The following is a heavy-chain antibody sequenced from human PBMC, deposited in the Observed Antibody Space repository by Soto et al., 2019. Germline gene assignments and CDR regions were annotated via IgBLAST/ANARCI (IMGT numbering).Heavy chain of an antibody. CDR3: ASSRRDYTPP. CDR1: GFTFSSYA. Sequence: QVQLVESGGGVVQPGRSLRLSCAASGFTFSSYAMHWVRQAPGKGLEWVAVISYDGSNKYYADSVKGRFTISRDNSKNTLYLQMNSLRAEDTAVYYCASSRRDYTPPWGQGTLVTVSS. CDR2: ISYDGSNK. J-gene: IGHJ5*02. D-gene: IGHD4-17*01. V-gene: IGHV3-30-3*01.